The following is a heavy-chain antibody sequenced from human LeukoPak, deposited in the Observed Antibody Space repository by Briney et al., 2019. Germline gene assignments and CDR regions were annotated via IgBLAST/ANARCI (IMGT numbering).Heavy chain of an antibody. Sequence: GGSLRLSCAASGFTFSSYSMNWVRQAPGKGLEWVSSISSSSSYIYYADSVKGRFTISRDNAKNSLYLQMNSLRAEDTAVYYCASFRSAPDAFDIWGQGTMVTVSS. CDR1: GFTFSSYS. CDR3: ASFRSAPDAFDI. CDR2: ISSSSSYI. V-gene: IGHV3-21*01. J-gene: IGHJ3*02.